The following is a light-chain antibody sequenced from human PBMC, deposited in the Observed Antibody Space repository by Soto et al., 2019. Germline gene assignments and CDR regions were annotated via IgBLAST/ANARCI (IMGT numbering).Light chain of an antibody. CDR1: SGHSNYA. CDR3: QTWGTGLYVV. V-gene: IGLV4-69*01. J-gene: IGLJ2*01. Sequence: QPVLTQSPSASASLGASVKLTCTLSSGHSNYAIAWHQQQPEKGPRYLMKLNSDGSHSKGDGIPDRFSGSSSGAERYLTISSLQSDDEADYYCQTWGTGLYVVFGGGTKLTVL. CDR2: LNSDGSH.